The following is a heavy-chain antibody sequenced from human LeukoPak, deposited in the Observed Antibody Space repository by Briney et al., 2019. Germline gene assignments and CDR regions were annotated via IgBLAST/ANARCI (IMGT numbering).Heavy chain of an antibody. J-gene: IGHJ4*02. Sequence: SETLSLTCGVSGMSLTDYYWTWIRHSPGKGLEWIGEINHSGSTNYNPSLKSRVTMSVDTSKVQFSLDLTSVTAADTGIYYCARGYNGDYGYWGQGTLVTVSS. CDR1: GMSLTDYY. CDR2: INHSGST. D-gene: IGHD4-17*01. CDR3: ARGYNGDYGY. V-gene: IGHV4-34*01.